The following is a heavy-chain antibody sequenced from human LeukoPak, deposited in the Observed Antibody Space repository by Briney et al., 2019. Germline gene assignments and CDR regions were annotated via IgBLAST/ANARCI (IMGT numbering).Heavy chain of an antibody. J-gene: IGHJ5*02. CDR2: INHSGST. Sequence: SETLSLTCAVYGGSFSGHYWSWIRQPPGKGLEWIGKINHSGSTNYNPSLKSRVTISVDTSKNQFSLKLSSVTAADTAVYYCARACSSTSCYTPVNWFDPWGQGTLVTVSS. D-gene: IGHD2-2*02. CDR1: GGSFSGHY. CDR3: ARACSSTSCYTPVNWFDP. V-gene: IGHV4-34*01.